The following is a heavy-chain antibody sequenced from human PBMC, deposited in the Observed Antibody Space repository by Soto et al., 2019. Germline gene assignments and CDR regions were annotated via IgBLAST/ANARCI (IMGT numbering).Heavy chain of an antibody. Sequence: PSEPLSLTCAVSGGSISSGGYSWSWIRQPPEKGPEWIAYIHNSGRTNYNPSLKSRVTISLDRSNNQFSVKLTSVTAADTAVYYCARHCIDCDRGGYQDAFDIWGQGTLVTVSS. CDR3: ARHCIDCDRGGYQDAFDI. J-gene: IGHJ3*02. CDR2: IHNSGRT. CDR1: GGSISSGGYS. D-gene: IGHD3-22*01. V-gene: IGHV4-61*08.